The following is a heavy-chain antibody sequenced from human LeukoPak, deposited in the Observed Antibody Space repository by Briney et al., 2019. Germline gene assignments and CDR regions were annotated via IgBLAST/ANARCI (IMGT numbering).Heavy chain of an antibody. CDR2: IYHSGST. Sequence: SETLSLTCSVSGYFISSGYYWGWIRLSPGKGLEWIGSIYHSGSTDYNPSLKSRVTISVDTSKNQFSLKLSSVAAADTAVYYCARSGNYHYFDSWGQGTLVTVSS. CDR1: GYFISSGYY. J-gene: IGHJ4*02. V-gene: IGHV4-38-2*02. CDR3: ARSGNYHYFDS. D-gene: IGHD4-23*01.